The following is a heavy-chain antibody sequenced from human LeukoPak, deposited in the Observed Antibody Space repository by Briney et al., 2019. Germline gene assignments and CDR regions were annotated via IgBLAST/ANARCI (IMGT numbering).Heavy chain of an antibody. Sequence: SETLSLTCAVYGGSFSGYYWSWIRQPPGKGLEGIGEINHSGSTNYNPSLKSRVTISVDTSKNQFSLKLSSVTAADTAVYYCARGDENWNYFDYWGQGTLVTVSS. CDR3: ARGDENWNYFDY. J-gene: IGHJ4*02. CDR1: GGSFSGYY. V-gene: IGHV4-34*01. D-gene: IGHD1-1*01. CDR2: INHSGST.